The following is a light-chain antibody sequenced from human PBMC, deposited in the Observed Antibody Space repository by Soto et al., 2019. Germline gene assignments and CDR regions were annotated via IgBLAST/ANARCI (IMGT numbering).Light chain of an antibody. V-gene: IGLV2-8*01. CDR3: SSYAGSNNLV. J-gene: IGLJ2*01. CDR2: EVT. CDR1: SGDVGGHNY. Sequence: QSVLTQPPSVSGSPGQSVAISCTGTSGDVGGHNYVSWYQHHPGKAPKLMIYEVTKRPSGVPDRFSGSKSGNTASLTVSGLQADDEADYYCSSYAGSNNLVFGGGTKRTVL.